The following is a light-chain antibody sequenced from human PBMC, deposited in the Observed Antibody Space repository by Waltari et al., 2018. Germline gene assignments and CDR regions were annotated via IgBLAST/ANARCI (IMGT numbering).Light chain of an antibody. V-gene: IGLV4-69*01. CDR3: QTWATGGV. CDR1: GGHINYA. J-gene: IGLJ3*02. CDR2: LNGDGSH. Sequence: QFVVTQSPSASASLGASVRFTCTLSGGHINYAIAWHQQRPEKGLRFLIKLNGDGSHTKGDGIPDCFSASSSGSDYYLTISSLQSEDEADYYCQTWATGGVFGGGTKLTVL.